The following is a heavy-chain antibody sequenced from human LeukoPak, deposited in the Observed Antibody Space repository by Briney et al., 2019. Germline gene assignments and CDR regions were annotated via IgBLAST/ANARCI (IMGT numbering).Heavy chain of an antibody. CDR1: GFTFSSYS. Sequence: GGSLRLSCAASGFTFSSYSMNWVRQAPGKGLEWVSSISSSSSYIYYADSVKGRFTISRDNAKNSLYLQMNSLRSEDTAVYYCASSDYYDSSGYYADAFDIWGQGTMVTVSS. CDR2: ISSSSSYI. CDR3: ASSDYYDSSGYYADAFDI. V-gene: IGHV3-21*01. J-gene: IGHJ3*02. D-gene: IGHD3-22*01.